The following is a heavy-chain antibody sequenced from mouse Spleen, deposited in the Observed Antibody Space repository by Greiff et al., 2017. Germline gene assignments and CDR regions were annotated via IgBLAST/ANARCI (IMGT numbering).Heavy chain of an antibody. D-gene: IGHD2-4*01. CDR2: INPNNGGT. J-gene: IGHJ4*01. CDR1: GYTFTDYY. V-gene: IGHV1-26*01. CDR3: ARNDYEGGAMDY. Sequence: EVQLQQSGPELVKPGASVKISCKASGYTFTDYYMNWVKQSHGKSLEWIGDINPNNGGTSYNQKFKGKATLTVDKSSSTAYMELRSLTSEDSAVYYCARNDYEGGAMDYWGQGTSVTVSS.